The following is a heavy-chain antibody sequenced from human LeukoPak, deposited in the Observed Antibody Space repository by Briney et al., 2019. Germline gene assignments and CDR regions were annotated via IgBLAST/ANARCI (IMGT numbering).Heavy chain of an antibody. V-gene: IGHV3-49*04. J-gene: IGHJ4*02. CDR1: GFTFGDYA. CDR2: IRSKAYGRTT. D-gene: IGHD4-17*01. Sequence: GRSLRLSCTGSGFTFGDYAMSWVRQAPGKGLEWVGFIRSKAYGRTTEYAASVKGRFTISRDDSKSIAYLQMNSLKTEDTAVYYCTRDPDHYGDSHPDYWGQGPLVTVSS. CDR3: TRDPDHYGDSHPDY.